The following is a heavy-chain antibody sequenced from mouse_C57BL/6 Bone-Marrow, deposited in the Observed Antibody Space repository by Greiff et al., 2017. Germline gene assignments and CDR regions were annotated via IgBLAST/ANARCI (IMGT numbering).Heavy chain of an antibody. D-gene: IGHD1-1*01. Sequence: VQLVESGAELVRPGASVKLSCKASGYTFTDYYINWVKQRPGQGLEWIARIYPGSGNTYYNEKFKGKATLTAEKSSSTAYMQLSSLTSEDSAVYFCAREGIYYYGSSYDFDYWGQGTTLTVSS. CDR2: IYPGSGNT. J-gene: IGHJ2*01. CDR1: GYTFTDYY. CDR3: AREGIYYYGSSYDFDY. V-gene: IGHV1-76*01.